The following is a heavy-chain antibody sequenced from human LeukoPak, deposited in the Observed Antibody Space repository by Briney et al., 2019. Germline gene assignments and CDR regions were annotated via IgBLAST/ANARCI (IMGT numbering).Heavy chain of an antibody. CDR1: GYTLTELS. CDR3: ARDVGEYCSSTNCYASHY. V-gene: IGHV1-24*01. Sequence: ASVKVSCKVSGYTLTELSMHWVRQAPGKGLEWMGGFDPEDGETIYAQKFQGRVTMTEDISTDTAYMELSSLRSDDTAVYYCARDVGEYCSSTNCYASHYWGQGTLVTVSS. D-gene: IGHD2-2*01. J-gene: IGHJ4*02. CDR2: FDPEDGET.